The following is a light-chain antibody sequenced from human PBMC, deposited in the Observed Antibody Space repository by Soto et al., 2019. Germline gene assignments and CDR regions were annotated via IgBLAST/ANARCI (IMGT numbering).Light chain of an antibody. Sequence: DIQMTQSPSSLSASVGDRVTITCRASQGISNYLAWYQQKPGKVPKLLIYAASTLQSGVPSRFSGSGSGTDLTLTISSLQPADVATYYCQKYNSAQFTFGPGTKVDIK. J-gene: IGKJ3*01. CDR1: QGISNY. CDR2: AAS. CDR3: QKYNSAQFT. V-gene: IGKV1-27*01.